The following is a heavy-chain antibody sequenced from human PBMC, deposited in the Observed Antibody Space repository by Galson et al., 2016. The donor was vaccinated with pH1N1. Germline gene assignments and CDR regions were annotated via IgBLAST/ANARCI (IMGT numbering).Heavy chain of an antibody. V-gene: IGHV2-70*01. CDR3: ARALYGDFGGYFDY. CDR2: IDWVDDK. D-gene: IGHD4-17*01. CDR1: GFSLSTSGMC. Sequence: PALVKPTQTLTLTCTFSGFSLSTSGMCVSWIRQPPGKALEWLALIDWVDDKYYSISLKTRLTISKDTSKNQVVLTMTNMDPVDTATYYCARALYGDFGGYFDYWGQGTLVTVSS. J-gene: IGHJ4*02.